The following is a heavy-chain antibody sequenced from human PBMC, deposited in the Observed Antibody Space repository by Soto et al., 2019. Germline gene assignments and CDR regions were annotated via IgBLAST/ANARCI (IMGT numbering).Heavy chain of an antibody. J-gene: IGHJ4*02. CDR1: GFTFSSYW. CDR3: GRGGSDSPMAPGY. Sequence: LRLSCAASGFTFSSYWMHWVRQAPGKGLVWVSRIDPDGSATNYADSVKGRFTISRDNAKNTLYLQMNSLRAEDTAVFYCGRGGSDSPMAPGYWGQGTLVTVSP. CDR2: IDPDGSAT. V-gene: IGHV3-74*01. D-gene: IGHD5-18*01.